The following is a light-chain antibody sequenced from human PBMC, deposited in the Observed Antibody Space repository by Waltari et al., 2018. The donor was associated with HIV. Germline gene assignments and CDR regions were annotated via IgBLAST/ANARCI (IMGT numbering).Light chain of an antibody. CDR1: SSDVGGLNY. CDR3: SSYTSSNTLVV. J-gene: IGLJ2*01. V-gene: IGLV2-14*01. Sequence: QSALTQPPSVSGSPGQSITISCTGTSSDVGGLNYVSWYQQHPGKAPKLMIYEFSTRPSGVSNRFSGSKSGNTASLTISGLQAEDEADYYCSSYTSSNTLVVFGGGTKLTVL. CDR2: EFS.